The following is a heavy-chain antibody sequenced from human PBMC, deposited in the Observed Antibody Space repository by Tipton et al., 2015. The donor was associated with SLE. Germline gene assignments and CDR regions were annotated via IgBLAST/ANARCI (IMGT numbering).Heavy chain of an antibody. D-gene: IGHD5-24*01. V-gene: IGHV1-8*01. Sequence: QSGPEVKKPGASVKVSCKASGYTFTSFDINRVRQATGQGLEWMGWMNPNSGNTAYAQKFQGRVTMTRDTSISTAYMELSSLRSEDTAVYYCARAPPQLGFDYWGQGTLVTVSS. CDR2: MNPNSGNT. CDR1: GYTFTSFD. J-gene: IGHJ4*02. CDR3: ARAPPQLGFDY.